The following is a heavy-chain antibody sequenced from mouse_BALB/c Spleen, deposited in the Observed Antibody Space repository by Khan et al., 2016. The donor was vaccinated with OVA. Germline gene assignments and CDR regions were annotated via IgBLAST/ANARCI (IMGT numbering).Heavy chain of an antibody. V-gene: IGHV3-2*02. CDR1: GYSITSDYA. D-gene: IGHD1-1*01. CDR3: ARVYGGDFDY. J-gene: IGHJ2*01. CDR2: ISYSGNT. Sequence: EVQLQESGPGLVQPSQSLSLICTVTGYSITSDYAWNWIRQFPGNKLEWMGFISYSGNTKYNPSLKSRISITRDTSKNQFFLQLNSVTTEDTATYYCARVYGGDFDYWGHGTTLTFSS.